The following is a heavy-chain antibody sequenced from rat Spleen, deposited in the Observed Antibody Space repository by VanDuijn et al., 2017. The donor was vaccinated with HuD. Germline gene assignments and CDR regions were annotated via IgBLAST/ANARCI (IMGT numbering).Heavy chain of an antibody. Sequence: EVQLVESGGGFVQPGRSLKLSCAASGFTFSDYNMSWVRQGPKKGLEWVATINYDGSRTYYRDSVKGRFTISRDNAKSTLYLQMDSLRSEDTATYYCEIQWDYWGQGVMVTVSS. CDR1: GFTFSDYN. V-gene: IGHV5-7*01. J-gene: IGHJ2*01. CDR3: EIQWDY. CDR2: INYDGSRT.